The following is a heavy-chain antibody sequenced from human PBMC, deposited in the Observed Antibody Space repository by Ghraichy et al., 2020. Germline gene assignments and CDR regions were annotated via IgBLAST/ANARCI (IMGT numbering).Heavy chain of an antibody. J-gene: IGHJ6*02. V-gene: IGHV3-74*01. CDR3: ARVGEQLLWFGAYQIPYGMDV. Sequence: GESLNISCAASGFTFSSYWMHWVRQAPGKGLVWVSRINSDGSSTSYADSVKGRFTISRDNAKNTLYLQMNSLRAEDTAVYYCARVGEQLLWFGAYQIPYGMDVWGQGTTVTVSS. D-gene: IGHD3-10*01. CDR2: INSDGSST. CDR1: GFTFSSYW.